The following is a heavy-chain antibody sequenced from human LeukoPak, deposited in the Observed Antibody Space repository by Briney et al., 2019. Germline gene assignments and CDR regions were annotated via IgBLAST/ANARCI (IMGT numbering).Heavy chain of an antibody. V-gene: IGHV3-21*01. J-gene: IGHJ4*02. CDR3: ARSNGDYAFDY. Sequence: AGGSLRLSCAASGFTFSSYSMNWVRQAPGKGLGWVSSISSSNNYIYYADSVKGRFTISRDNAKNSLYLQMNSLRAEDTAVYYCARSNGDYAFDYWGQGTLVTVSS. CDR2: ISSSNNYI. CDR1: GFTFSSYS. D-gene: IGHD4-17*01.